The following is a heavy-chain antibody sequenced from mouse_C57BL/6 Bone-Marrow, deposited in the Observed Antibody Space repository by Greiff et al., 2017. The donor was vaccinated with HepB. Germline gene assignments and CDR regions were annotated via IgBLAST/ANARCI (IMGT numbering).Heavy chain of an antibody. Sequence: EVMLVESGGGLVKPGGSLKLSCAASGFTFSSYAMSWVRQTPEKRLEWVATISDGGSYTYYPDNVKGRFTISRDNAKNNLYLQMSHLKSEDTAMYYCAREELTMVTTWNYWGQGTTLTVSS. J-gene: IGHJ2*01. CDR3: AREELTMVTTWNY. D-gene: IGHD2-1*01. V-gene: IGHV5-4*01. CDR1: GFTFSSYA. CDR2: ISDGGSYT.